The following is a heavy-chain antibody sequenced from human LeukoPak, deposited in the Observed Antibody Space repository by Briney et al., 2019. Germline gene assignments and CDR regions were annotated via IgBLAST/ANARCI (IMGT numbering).Heavy chain of an antibody. V-gene: IGHV3-30*18. D-gene: IGHD1-26*01. CDR2: ISYDGSNK. CDR3: AKNSGSTAL. J-gene: IGHJ4*02. Sequence: AGSLRLSCAASGFTFSNYGMHWVRQAPGKGLVWVLVISYDGSNKYYADYVKGRFTISRDNSKNKLYLQMHSLRAEDTAMYYCAKNSGSTALWGQGTLVTVSS. CDR1: GFTFSNYG.